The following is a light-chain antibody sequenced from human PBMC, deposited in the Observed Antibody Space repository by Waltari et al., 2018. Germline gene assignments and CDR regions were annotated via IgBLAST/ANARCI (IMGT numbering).Light chain of an antibody. CDR2: LAS. CDR1: QSLLDRNGYYS. J-gene: IGKJ4*01. Sequence: EIVMTQSPFSLPVTPGESASISCRSSQSLLDRNGYYSLDWFLQKPWQSPQLLIYLASNRASGVPDRFSGSGSGTDFTLKISRVEAEDCGVYYCMQSVQMPGTFCGGTRLEIK. V-gene: IGKV2-28*01. CDR3: MQSVQMPGT.